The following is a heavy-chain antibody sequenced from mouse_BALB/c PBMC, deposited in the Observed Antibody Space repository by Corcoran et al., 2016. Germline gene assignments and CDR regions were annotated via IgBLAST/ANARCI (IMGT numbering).Heavy chain of an antibody. CDR3: AKTARATYYFDY. Sequence: QVQLPQSGPALVKPGASVKISCKASGYSFTSYYIHWVTQRPGQGLEWIGWIFPGSGNTKYNEKFKGKATLTADTSSSTAYMQLSSLTSEDSAVYFCAKTARATYYFDYWGQGTTLTVSS. V-gene: IGHV1-66*01. CDR2: IFPGSGNT. J-gene: IGHJ2*01. D-gene: IGHD3-2*01. CDR1: GYSFTSYY.